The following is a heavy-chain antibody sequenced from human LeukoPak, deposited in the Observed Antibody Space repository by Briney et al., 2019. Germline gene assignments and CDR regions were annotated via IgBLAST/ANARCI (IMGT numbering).Heavy chain of an antibody. CDR2: IYYSGST. Sequence: SETLSLTCTVSGGSISSSSYYWGWLRQPPGTGLEWIGSIYYSGSTYYNPSLKSRVTISVDTSKNQFSLKLSSVTAADTAVYYCAIRGGWLQLTGFDYWGQGTLVTVSS. V-gene: IGHV4-39*07. CDR3: AIRGGWLQLTGFDY. CDR1: GGSISSSSYY. J-gene: IGHJ4*02. D-gene: IGHD5-24*01.